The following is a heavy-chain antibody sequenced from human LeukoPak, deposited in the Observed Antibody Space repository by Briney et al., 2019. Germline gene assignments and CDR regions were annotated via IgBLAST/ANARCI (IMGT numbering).Heavy chain of an antibody. CDR1: GFTFSSYA. J-gene: IGHJ6*03. V-gene: IGHV3-23*01. D-gene: IGHD2-2*01. CDR2: ISGSGSST. Sequence: PGGSLRLSCAASGFTFSSYAMSWVRQAPGKGLDWVSGISGSGSSTSYADSVKGRFTISRDNSKSTLYLQMNSLRAEDTAVYYCARAASRYVVYYMDVWGKGTTDTVSS. CDR3: ARAASRYVVYYMDV.